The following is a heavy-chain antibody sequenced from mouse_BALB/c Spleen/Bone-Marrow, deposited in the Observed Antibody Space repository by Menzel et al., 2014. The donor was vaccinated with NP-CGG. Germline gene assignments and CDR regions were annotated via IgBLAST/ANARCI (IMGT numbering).Heavy chain of an antibody. Sequence: VQLQQSGAELAKPGASVKMFCKASGYTFTSYWMHWVKQRPGQGLEWIGYINPSTGYTEYNQKFKDKATLTADKSSSTAYMQLSSLTSEDSAVYYCARQITTVDYAMVYWSQGASVPIAS. CDR1: GYTFTSYW. V-gene: IGHV1-7*01. J-gene: IGHJ4*01. D-gene: IGHD1-1*01. CDR3: ARQITTVDYAMVY. CDR2: INPSTGYT.